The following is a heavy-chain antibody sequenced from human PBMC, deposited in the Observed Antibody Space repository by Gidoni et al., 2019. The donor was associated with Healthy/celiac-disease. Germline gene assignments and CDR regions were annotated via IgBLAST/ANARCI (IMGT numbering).Heavy chain of an antibody. J-gene: IGHJ3*02. CDR2: ISGSGGST. CDR3: ANWNQWLPYSWPPDAFDI. CDR1: GFTFSSYS. Sequence: EVQLLESGGGVVQPGGSLRLSGAASGFTFSSYSMNWVRQAPGKALEWVSAISGSGGSTYYADSVKGRFTISRDNSKNTLYLQMNSLRAEDTAVYYCANWNQWLPYSWPPDAFDIWGQGTMVTVSS. D-gene: IGHD3-22*01. V-gene: IGHV3-23*01.